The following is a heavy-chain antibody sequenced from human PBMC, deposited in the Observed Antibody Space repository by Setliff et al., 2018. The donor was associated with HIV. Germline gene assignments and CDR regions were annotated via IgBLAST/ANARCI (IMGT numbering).Heavy chain of an antibody. CDR2: IYTSGST. CDR3: ARGFTNYDIMTGYPRAPYYYYYMDV. D-gene: IGHD3-9*01. CDR1: GGSINNYY. J-gene: IGHJ6*03. Sequence: SETLSLTCSVYGGSINNYYWSWIRQPAGKGLEWIGRIYTSGSTNYNPSLERRVTMSVDTSKNHFSLKLRSVTAADTAVYYCARGFTNYDIMTGYPRAPYYYYYMDVWGKGTTVTVSS. V-gene: IGHV4-4*07.